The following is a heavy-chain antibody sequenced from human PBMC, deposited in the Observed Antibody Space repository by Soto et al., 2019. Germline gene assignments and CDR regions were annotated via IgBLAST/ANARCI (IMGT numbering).Heavy chain of an antibody. V-gene: IGHV4-59*01. CDR2: IYYSGST. J-gene: IGHJ6*02. CDR3: AGVIKQWLVLGYYYGMDV. D-gene: IGHD6-19*01. CDR1: GGSISSYY. Sequence: QVQLQESGPGLVKPSETLSLTCTVSGGSISSYYWSWIRQPPGKGLEWIGYIYYSGSTNYNPSLTSRVTIPVEPSTYQFSVKLSSVTAANTAVYYCAGVIKQWLVLGYYYGMDVWGQGTTVTVSS.